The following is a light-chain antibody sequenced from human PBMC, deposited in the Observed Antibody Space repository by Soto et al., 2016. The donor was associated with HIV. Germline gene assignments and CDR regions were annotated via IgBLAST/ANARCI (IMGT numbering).Light chain of an antibody. CDR3: QLWQTTTHLVL. CDR2: DDR. Sequence: SYELTQPAAVSVAPGKLATITCEGDNLGSQSVHWYQQKPGQAPVLVVYDDRARPPGIPARFSGSTSGDSAILTISRVEVGDEADYYCQLWQTTTHLVLFGGGTRLTVL. V-gene: IGLV3-21*03. J-gene: IGLJ2*01. CDR1: NLGSQS.